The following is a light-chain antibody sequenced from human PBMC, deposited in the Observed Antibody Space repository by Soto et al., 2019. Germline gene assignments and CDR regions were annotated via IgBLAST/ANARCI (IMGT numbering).Light chain of an antibody. CDR1: QSVSSSY. J-gene: IGKJ2*01. V-gene: IGKV3-20*01. Sequence: EIVLTQSPGTLSLSPGERATLSCRASQSVSSSYLAWYQQKPGQAPRLLIYGASSRATGIPDRFSGSGSGTDFTLTISRLEPEDFAVYYCQQYGSSPVTFGQGTKLEIQ. CDR2: GAS. CDR3: QQYGSSPVT.